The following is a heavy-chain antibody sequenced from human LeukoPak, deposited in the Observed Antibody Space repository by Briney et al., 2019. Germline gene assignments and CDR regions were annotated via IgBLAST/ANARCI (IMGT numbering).Heavy chain of an antibody. CDR1: GFXLSSYD. D-gene: IGHD4-23*01. Sequence: GGSLRLSCAASGFXLSSYDIHWVRQAPGKGLEWVAVISYDGSNKYCADSVKGRFTISRDNSKNTLYLQMNSLRAEDTAVYFCASALYGGNSYYFDYWGQGTLVTVSS. CDR3: ASALYGGNSYYFDY. V-gene: IGHV3-30*03. J-gene: IGHJ4*02. CDR2: ISYDGSNK.